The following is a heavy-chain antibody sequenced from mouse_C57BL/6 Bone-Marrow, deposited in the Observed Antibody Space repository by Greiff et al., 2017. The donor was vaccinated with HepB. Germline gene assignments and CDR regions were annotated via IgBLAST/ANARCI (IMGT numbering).Heavy chain of an antibody. D-gene: IGHD1-1*01. Sequence: VQLKESVAELVRPGASVKLSCTASGFNIKNTYMHWVKQRPEQGLEWIGRIDPANGNTKYAPKFQGKATITADTSSNTAYLQLSSLTSEDTAIYYCAFHYYGSRGFAYWGQGTLVTVSA. V-gene: IGHV14-3*01. CDR3: AFHYYGSRGFAY. CDR1: GFNIKNTY. CDR2: IDPANGNT. J-gene: IGHJ3*01.